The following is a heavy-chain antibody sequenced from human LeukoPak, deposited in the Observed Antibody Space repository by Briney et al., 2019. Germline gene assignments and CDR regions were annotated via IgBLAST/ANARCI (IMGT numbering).Heavy chain of an antibody. V-gene: IGHV4-39*07. J-gene: IGHJ4*02. Sequence: SETLSLTCTVSGDSISRVGYYWGWIRQTPGKGLEWIGSLYSGGSSYYNPSLKSRVTISVDTSKNQFSLKLSSVTAAETAVYYRARSPRLGRYGYGPWELPVSYFDYWGQGTLVTVSS. CDR3: ARSPRLGRYGYGPWELPVSYFDY. CDR2: LYSGGSS. CDR1: GDSISRVGYY. D-gene: IGHD1-26*01.